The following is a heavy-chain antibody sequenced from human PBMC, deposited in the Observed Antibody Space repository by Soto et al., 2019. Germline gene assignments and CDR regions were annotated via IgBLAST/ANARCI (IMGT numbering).Heavy chain of an antibody. D-gene: IGHD4-17*01. Sequence: PSETLSLTCTVSGGSISSSSYYWGWIRQPPGKGLEWIGSIYYSGSTYYNPSLKSRVTISVDTSKNQFSLKLSSVTAADTAVYYCARHRKYGDLVPYYYGMDVWGQGTTVTVSS. CDR3: ARHRKYGDLVPYYYGMDV. CDR1: GGSISSSSYY. CDR2: IYYSGST. J-gene: IGHJ6*02. V-gene: IGHV4-39*01.